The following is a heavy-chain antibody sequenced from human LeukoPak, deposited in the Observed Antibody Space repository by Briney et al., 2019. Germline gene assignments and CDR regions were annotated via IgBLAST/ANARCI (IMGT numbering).Heavy chain of an antibody. CDR2: ISAYNGNT. Sequence: GASVKVSCKASGYTFTSYGISWVRQAPGQGLEWMGWISAYNGNTNYAQKLQGRVTMTTDTSTSTAYMELSSLRSEDTAVYYCARDHCSSTSCRFDYWGQGTLVAVSS. CDR1: GYTFTSYG. J-gene: IGHJ4*02. D-gene: IGHD2-2*01. CDR3: ARDHCSSTSCRFDY. V-gene: IGHV1-18*01.